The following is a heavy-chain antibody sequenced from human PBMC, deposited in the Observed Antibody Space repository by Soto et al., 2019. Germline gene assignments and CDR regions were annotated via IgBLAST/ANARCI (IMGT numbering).Heavy chain of an antibody. J-gene: IGHJ6*02. CDR3: AKDLGLGYCSGGSCYPTFYYGMDV. D-gene: IGHD2-15*01. V-gene: IGHV3-23*01. Sequence: GGSLRLSCAASGFTFSSYAMSWVRQAPGKGLEWVSAISGSGGSTYYADSVKGRLTISRDNSKNTLYLQMNSLRAEDTAVYYCAKDLGLGYCSGGSCYPTFYYGMDVWGQGTTVTVSS. CDR2: ISGSGGST. CDR1: GFTFSSYA.